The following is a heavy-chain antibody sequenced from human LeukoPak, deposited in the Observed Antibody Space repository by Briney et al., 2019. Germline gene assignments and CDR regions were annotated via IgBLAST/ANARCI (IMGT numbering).Heavy chain of an antibody. CDR3: ARGGTGSYCRG. CDR1: GYTFTSYY. D-gene: IGHD1-26*01. V-gene: IGHV1-46*01. CDR2: INPSGGST. Sequence: ASVKVSCKASGYTFTSYYMHWVRQAPGQGLEWMGIINPSGGSTSYAQKFQGRVTMTTDTSTSTAYMELRSLRSDDTAVYYCARGGTGSYCRGWGQGTLVTVSS. J-gene: IGHJ4*02.